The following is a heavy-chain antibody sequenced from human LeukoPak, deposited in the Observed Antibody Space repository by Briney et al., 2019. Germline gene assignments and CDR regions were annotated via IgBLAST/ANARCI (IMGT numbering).Heavy chain of an antibody. Sequence: PGGSLRLSCAVSGFTFSSYSMNWVRQAPGKGLEWVSSISSSSSYIYYADSVKGRFTISRDNAKNSLYLQMNSLRAEDTAVYYCARGGNIVLMVYATDYWGQGTLVTVSS. CDR3: ARGGNIVLMVYATDY. J-gene: IGHJ4*02. CDR2: ISSSSSYI. V-gene: IGHV3-21*01. D-gene: IGHD2-8*01. CDR1: GFTFSSYS.